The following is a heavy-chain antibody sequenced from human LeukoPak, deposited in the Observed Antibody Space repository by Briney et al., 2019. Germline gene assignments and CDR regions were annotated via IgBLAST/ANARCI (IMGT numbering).Heavy chain of an antibody. CDR1: GYTFTSYY. Sequence: GASVKVSCKASGYTFTSYYMHWVRQAPGQGLEWMGIINPSGGSTSYAQKFQGRVTMTRDTSTSTVYMELSSLRSEDTAVYYCARDTQLVRSGVVNWFDPWGQGTLVTVSS. CDR2: INPSGGST. V-gene: IGHV1-46*01. CDR3: ARDTQLVRSGVVNWFDP. J-gene: IGHJ5*02. D-gene: IGHD6-6*01.